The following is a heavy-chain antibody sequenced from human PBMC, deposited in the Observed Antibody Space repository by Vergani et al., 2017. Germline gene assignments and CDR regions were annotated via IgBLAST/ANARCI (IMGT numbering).Heavy chain of an antibody. CDR3: ARIGEASSGYYYEYYFDY. V-gene: IGHV1-2*02. J-gene: IGHJ4*02. Sequence: QVQLVQSGAEVKKPGASVKVSCKASGYTFTGYYMHWVRQAPGQGLEWMGWINPNSGGTNYAQKFQGRVTMTRDTSISTAYMELSRLRSDDTAVYYCARIGEASSGYYYEYYFDYWGQGTLVTVSS. CDR2: INPNSGGT. CDR1: GYTFTGYY. D-gene: IGHD3-22*01.